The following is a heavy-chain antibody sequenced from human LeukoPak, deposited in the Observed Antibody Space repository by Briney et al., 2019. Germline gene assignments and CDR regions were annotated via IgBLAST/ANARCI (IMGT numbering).Heavy chain of an antibody. J-gene: IGHJ4*02. Sequence: PGGSLRLSCAASGFTFSSYSMNWVRQAPGKGLEWVSSISSSSSYIYYADSVKGRFTISGDNAKNSLYLQMNSLRAEDTAVYYCARALQPYSYDDLTLLGFDYWGQGTLVTVSS. CDR3: ARALQPYSYDDLTLLGFDY. CDR1: GFTFSSYS. CDR2: ISSSSSYI. D-gene: IGHD5-18*01. V-gene: IGHV3-21*01.